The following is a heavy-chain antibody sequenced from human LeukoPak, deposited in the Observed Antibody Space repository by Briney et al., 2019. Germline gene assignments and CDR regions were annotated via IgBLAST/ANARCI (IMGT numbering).Heavy chain of an antibody. V-gene: IGHV3-66*01. CDR3: AKEGGGSGSYYSDYYYYYMDV. CDR2: XXXXXST. J-gene: IGHJ6*03. D-gene: IGHD3-10*01. Sequence: GGSPRLSCAASGFTVSSNYMSWVRXXXXXXXXXXXXXXXXXSTYYADSVKGRFTISRDNSKNTLYLQMNSLRAEDTAVYYCAKEGGGSGSYYSDYYYYYMDVWGKGTTVTVSS. CDR1: GFTVSSNY.